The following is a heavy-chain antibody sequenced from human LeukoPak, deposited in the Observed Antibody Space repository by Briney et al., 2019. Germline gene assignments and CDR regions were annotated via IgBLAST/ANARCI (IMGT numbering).Heavy chain of an antibody. CDR3: ARAVGLGYCSSTSCYSLDY. D-gene: IGHD2-2*01. CDR1: GGTFSSYT. CDR2: IIPILGMA. J-gene: IGHJ4*02. Sequence: SVKVSCKXSGGTFSSYTITWVRQAPGQGLEWMGRIIPILGMANYAQKFRGRITITADQSTSTTYMELSSLRSEDTAVYYCARAVGLGYCSSTSCYSLDYWGQGTLVTVSS. V-gene: IGHV1-69*02.